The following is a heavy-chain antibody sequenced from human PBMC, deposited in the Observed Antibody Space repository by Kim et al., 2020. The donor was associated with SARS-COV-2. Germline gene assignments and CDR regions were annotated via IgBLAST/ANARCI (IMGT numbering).Heavy chain of an antibody. CDR1: GYTFTSYY. Sequence: ASVKVSCKASGYTFTSYYMHWVRQAPGQGLEWMGIINPSGGSTSYAQKFQGRVTMTRDTSTSTVYMELSSLRSEDTAVYYCASEGMGYGMDVWGQGTTVTVSS. J-gene: IGHJ6*02. V-gene: IGHV1-46*01. CDR2: INPSGGST. CDR3: ASEGMGYGMDV.